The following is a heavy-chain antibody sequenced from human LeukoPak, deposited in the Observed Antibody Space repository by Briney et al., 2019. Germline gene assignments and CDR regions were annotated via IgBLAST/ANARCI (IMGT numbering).Heavy chain of an antibody. D-gene: IGHD3-22*01. Sequence: GGSLRLSCEAAGFAFSSYSMHWVRQAPGKGLEWVAAIWPDGSNTNSVKGRFTISRDNAKNSLYLQMNSLRAEDTAVYYCAREDLAHDSSGYYCASCYYFDYWGQGTLVTVSS. V-gene: IGHV3-33*01. CDR3: AREDLAHDSSGYYCASCYYFDY. J-gene: IGHJ4*02. CDR1: GFAFSSYS. CDR2: IWPDGSNT.